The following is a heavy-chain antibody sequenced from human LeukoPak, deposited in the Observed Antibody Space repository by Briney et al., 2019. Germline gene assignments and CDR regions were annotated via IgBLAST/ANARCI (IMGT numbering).Heavy chain of an antibody. CDR2: ISSSTSYI. CDR1: GFTLSSYS. CDR3: ARDLPAARDY. D-gene: IGHD1-14*01. Sequence: GGSLRPSCAASGFTLSSYSMNWVRRAPGKGLEWVSSISSSTSYIYYADAVKGRFTISRDNAKNSLYLQMNSLRAEDTAVYYCARDLPAARDYWGQGTLVTVSS. V-gene: IGHV3-21*01. J-gene: IGHJ4*02.